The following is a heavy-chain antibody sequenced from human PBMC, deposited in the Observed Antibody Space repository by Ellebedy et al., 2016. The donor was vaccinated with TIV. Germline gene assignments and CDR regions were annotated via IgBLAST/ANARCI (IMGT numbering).Heavy chain of an antibody. CDR3: AREGWELPHDAFDI. Sequence: SETLSLTCTVSGGSISSYYWSWIRQPAGTGLEWIGRIYTSGSTNYNPSLKSRVTMSVDTSKNQFSLKLSSVTATDTAVYYCAREGWELPHDAFDIWGRGTMVTVSS. CDR1: GGSISSYY. J-gene: IGHJ3*02. CDR2: IYTSGST. D-gene: IGHD1-26*01. V-gene: IGHV4-4*07.